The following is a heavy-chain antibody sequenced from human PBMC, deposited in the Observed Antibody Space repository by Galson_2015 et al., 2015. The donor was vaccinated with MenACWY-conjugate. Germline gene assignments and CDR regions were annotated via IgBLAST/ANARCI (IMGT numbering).Heavy chain of an antibody. CDR1: GFIFSAYS. D-gene: IGHD2-2*01. CDR3: ARACSTASCY. Sequence: SLRLSCAASGFIFSAYSMMWVRQAPGKGLEWVSSITTTGNIYYADSVKGRSTISRDNAKNSLYLQMNSLRAEDTGVYYCARACSTASCYWGQGTLVTVSS. J-gene: IGHJ4*02. V-gene: IGHV3-69-1*01. CDR2: ITTTGNI.